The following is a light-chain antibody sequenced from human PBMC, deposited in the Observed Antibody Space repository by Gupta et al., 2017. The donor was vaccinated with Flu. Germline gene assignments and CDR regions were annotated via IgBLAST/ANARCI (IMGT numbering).Light chain of an antibody. J-gene: IGLJ1*01. CDR2: DVS. CDR1: SSDVGGSTY. V-gene: IGLV2-14*01. CDR3: SSYTSTNTLYV. Sequence: QSALTQPASVSGSPGQSITISCTGTSSDVGGSTYVSWYQQHPGKAPKLMIYDVSNRPSGVSSRFSGSKSGNTASLTISGLEAEDESDYYCSSYTSTNTLYVFGTGTKVTGL.